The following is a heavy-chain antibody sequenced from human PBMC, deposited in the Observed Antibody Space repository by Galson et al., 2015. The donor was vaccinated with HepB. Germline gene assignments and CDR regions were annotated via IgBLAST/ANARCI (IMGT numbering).Heavy chain of an antibody. J-gene: IGHJ5*02. CDR1: GFTVSSNY. Sequence: SLRLSCAASGFTVSSNYMSWVRQAPGKGLEWVSVIYSGGSTYYADSVKGRFTISRDNSKNTLYLQMNSLRAEDTAVYCCASYSGSYGDRPTWGQGTLVTVSS. CDR3: ASYSGSYGDRPT. V-gene: IGHV3-53*01. CDR2: IYSGGST. D-gene: IGHD1-26*01.